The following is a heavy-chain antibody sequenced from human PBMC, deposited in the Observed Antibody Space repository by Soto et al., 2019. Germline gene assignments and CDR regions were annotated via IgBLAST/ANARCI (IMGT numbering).Heavy chain of an antibody. CDR3: AREASNWNYVSYGMDV. V-gene: IGHV4-38-2*02. Sequence: SETLSLTCAVSCYSISSGYYWGWIRQPPGKGLEWIGSIYHSGSTYYNPSLKSRVTISVDTSKNQFSLKLSSVTAADTAVYYCAREASNWNYVSYGMDVWGQGTTVTSP. CDR1: CYSISSGYY. CDR2: IYHSGST. D-gene: IGHD1-20*01. J-gene: IGHJ6*02.